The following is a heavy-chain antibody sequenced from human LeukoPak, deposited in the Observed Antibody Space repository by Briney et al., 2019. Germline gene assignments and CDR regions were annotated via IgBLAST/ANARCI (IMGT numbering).Heavy chain of an antibody. J-gene: IGHJ1*01. CDR1: GFTFSDYY. CDR3: AREFGLITSH. V-gene: IGHV3-23*01. Sequence: GGSLRLSCAASGFTFSDYYMSWIRQAPGKGLEWVSSISDNGGSTYSADSVKGRFTISRDNSKNTLYLQMNSLRAEDTAVYYCAREFGLITSHWGQGTLVTVSS. CDR2: ISDNGGST. D-gene: IGHD3/OR15-3a*01.